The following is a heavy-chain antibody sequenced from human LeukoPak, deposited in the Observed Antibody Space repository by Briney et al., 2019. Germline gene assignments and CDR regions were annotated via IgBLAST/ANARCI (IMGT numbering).Heavy chain of an antibody. CDR3: ARGSVRGVKYYYYGMDV. Sequence: PSQTLSLTCAVSGGSISSGGYSWSWIRQPPGKGLEWIGYIYHRGSTYYNPSLKSRVTISVDRSKNQFSLKLSSVTAADTAVYYCARGSVRGVKYYYYGMDVWGQGTTVTVSS. CDR2: IYHRGST. CDR1: GGSISSGGYS. J-gene: IGHJ6*02. V-gene: IGHV4-30-2*01. D-gene: IGHD3-3*01.